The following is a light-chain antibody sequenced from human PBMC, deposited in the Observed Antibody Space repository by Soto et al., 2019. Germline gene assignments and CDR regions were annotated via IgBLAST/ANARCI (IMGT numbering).Light chain of an antibody. CDR1: SSDVGAYNY. CDR3: SSKRDSSTLFV. CDR2: EVT. Sequence: QSALTQPASVSVSPGQSITISCTGTSSDVGAYNYVSWYQHHPGKVPKLLIYEVTNRPSGVSDRFSGSKSGNTASLTISGLQAEDEADYYCSSKRDSSTLFVFGTGTKLTVL. V-gene: IGLV2-14*01. J-gene: IGLJ1*01.